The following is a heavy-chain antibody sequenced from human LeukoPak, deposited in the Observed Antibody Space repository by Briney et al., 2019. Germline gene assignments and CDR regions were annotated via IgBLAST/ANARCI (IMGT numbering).Heavy chain of an antibody. CDR3: ARGEIAAAAPFDY. CDR1: GFTFSDYW. Sequence: PGGSLRLSCAASGFTFSDYWMLWVRQAPGKGLVWVSRILSDASSASYADSVKGRFTISRDIAKNTLYLQMNSLRAEDTAVYYCARGEIAAAAPFDYWGQGTLVTVSS. J-gene: IGHJ4*02. D-gene: IGHD6-13*01. CDR2: ILSDASSA. V-gene: IGHV3-74*01.